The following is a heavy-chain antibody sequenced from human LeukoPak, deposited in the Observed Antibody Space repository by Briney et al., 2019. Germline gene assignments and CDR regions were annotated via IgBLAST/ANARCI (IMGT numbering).Heavy chain of an antibody. V-gene: IGHV1-8*03. J-gene: IGHJ4*02. Sequence: ASVTVSCKASGYTFASYDINWVRQATGQGLEWMGWMNPNSGNTGYAQKFQGRVTITRNTSISTAYMELSSLRSEDTAVYYCARDKSSTMVQDYWGQGTLVTVSS. CDR3: ARDKSSTMVQDY. D-gene: IGHD6-13*01. CDR2: MNPNSGNT. CDR1: GYTFASYD.